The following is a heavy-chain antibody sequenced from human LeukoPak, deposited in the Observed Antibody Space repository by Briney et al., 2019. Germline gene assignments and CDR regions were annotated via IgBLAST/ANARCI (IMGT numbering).Heavy chain of an antibody. V-gene: IGHV3-7*01. Sequence: PGGSLRLSCAASGFTFSNYWMSWVRQAPGKRLEWVANIKQDEGEKYYVDSVKGRFTISRDNAKNSVYLQMNSLRAEDTAVYYCARGSGSYCDLWGQGTLVTVSS. D-gene: IGHD3-10*01. CDR3: ARGSGSYCDL. CDR1: GFTFSNYW. CDR2: IKQDEGEK. J-gene: IGHJ5*02.